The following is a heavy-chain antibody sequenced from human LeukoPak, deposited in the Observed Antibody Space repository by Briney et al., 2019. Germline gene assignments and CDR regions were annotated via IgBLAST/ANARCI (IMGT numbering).Heavy chain of an antibody. CDR1: GGTFISYA. V-gene: IGHV1-69*13. Sequence: SAKVSCKASGGTFISYAISWVRQAPGQGLEWMGGIIPIFGTANYAQKFQGRVTITADESTSTAYMELSSLRSEDTAVYYCARARREYSSSWYGENWFDPWGQGTLVTVSS. CDR2: IIPIFGTA. CDR3: ARARREYSSSWYGENWFDP. J-gene: IGHJ5*02. D-gene: IGHD6-13*01.